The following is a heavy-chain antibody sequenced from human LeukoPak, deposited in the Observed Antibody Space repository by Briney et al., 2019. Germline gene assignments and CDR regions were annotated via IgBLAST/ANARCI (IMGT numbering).Heavy chain of an antibody. J-gene: IGHJ4*02. CDR1: GFTFSSYG. CDR3: VGGDY. Sequence: GGSLRLSCAASGFTFSSYGMHWVRQAPGKGLECVANINQDGSDKYYVDSVKGRFTISRDSTKNSLYLQMNSLRAEDTAVYYCVGGDYWGQGTLVTVSS. V-gene: IGHV3-7*01. CDR2: INQDGSDK.